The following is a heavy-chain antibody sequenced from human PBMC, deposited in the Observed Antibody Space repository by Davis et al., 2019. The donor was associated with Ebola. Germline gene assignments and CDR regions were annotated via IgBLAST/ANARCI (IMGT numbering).Heavy chain of an antibody. J-gene: IGHJ3*01. D-gene: IGHD1-26*01. V-gene: IGHV3-23*01. CDR3: AKDTSNIWFDV. Sequence: GGSLRLSCAASGFTFSSYAMSWVRQAPGKGLEWVSAISGSGGSTYYADSVKGRFTISRDNSKNTVYLQMNGLRVEDTAMYYCAKDTSNIWFDVWGQGTMVTVSS. CDR1: GFTFSSYA. CDR2: ISGSGGST.